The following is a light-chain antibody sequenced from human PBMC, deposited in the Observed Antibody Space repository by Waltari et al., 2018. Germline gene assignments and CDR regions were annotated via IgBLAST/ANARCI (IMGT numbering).Light chain of an antibody. Sequence: QSALTQPPSASGSPGQSITISCPGISTDVGGYDPVFLYQQHPGKAPKLLNYEVTKRPSGVPERFSGSKSDNPAALAVSGLQAEDEADYCCSSCAGGSSVMFGGGTKLTVL. V-gene: IGLV2-8*01. CDR1: STDVGGYDP. CDR2: EVT. CDR3: SSCAGGSSVM. J-gene: IGLJ3*02.